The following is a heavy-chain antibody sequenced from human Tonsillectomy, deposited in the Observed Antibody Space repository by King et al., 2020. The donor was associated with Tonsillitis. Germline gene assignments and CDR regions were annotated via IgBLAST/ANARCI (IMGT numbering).Heavy chain of an antibody. CDR1: GFTFGDYA. V-gene: IGHV3-49*03. CDR3: XRAXXFGSGSYGFXY. J-gene: IGHJ4*02. D-gene: IGHD3-10*01. Sequence: VQLVESGGGLVQPGRSLRLSCTASGFTFGDYAMSWFRQAPGKGLEWVGFIRSKAYGGTTEDAASVKGRFTISRDDSKSIAYLQMNSLKTEDTAVYYCXRAXXFGSGSYGFXYWGQXPLVTVS. CDR2: IRSKAYGGTT.